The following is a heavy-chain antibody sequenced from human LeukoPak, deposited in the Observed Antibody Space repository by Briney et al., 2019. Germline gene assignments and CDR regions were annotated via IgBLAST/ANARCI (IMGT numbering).Heavy chain of an antibody. J-gene: IGHJ3*02. Sequence: GGSLRLSRAASGFTFSSYSMNWVRQAPGKGLEWVSSISSSSSYIYYADSVKGRFTISRDNAKNSLYLQMNSLRAEDTAVYYCASEQRGGAFDIWGQGTMVTVSS. D-gene: IGHD3-16*01. V-gene: IGHV3-21*01. CDR2: ISSSSSYI. CDR1: GFTFSSYS. CDR3: ASEQRGGAFDI.